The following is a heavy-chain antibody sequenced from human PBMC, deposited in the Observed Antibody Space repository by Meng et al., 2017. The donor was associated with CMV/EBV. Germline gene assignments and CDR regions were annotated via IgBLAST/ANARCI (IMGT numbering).Heavy chain of an antibody. CDR2: IYYSGST. CDR1: GGSISSSSYY. V-gene: IGHV4-39*07. CDR3: ARVSVSYGYRLGY. J-gene: IGHJ4*02. Sequence: LQLKEPGPGLGKPSETLSLPCTVSGGSISSSSYYWGWIRQPPGKGLEWIGSIYYSGSTYYNPSLKSRVTISVDTSKNQFSLKLSSVTAADTAVYYCARVSVSYGYRLGYWGQGTLVTVSS. D-gene: IGHD3-16*02.